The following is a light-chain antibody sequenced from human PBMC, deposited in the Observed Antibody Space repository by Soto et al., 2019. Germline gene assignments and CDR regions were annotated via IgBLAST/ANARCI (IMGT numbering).Light chain of an antibody. J-gene: IGLJ1*01. CDR1: SSDVGGYKH. Sequence: QSVLTQPASVSGSPGQSITISCTGTSSDVGGYKHVSWYQHHPRKAPKLMIYEVSNRPSGVSNRFSGSKSGYTASLTISGLQAEDEADYYCNSQRSSGTRVFGTGTKLTVL. V-gene: IGLV2-14*01. CDR2: EVS. CDR3: NSQRSSGTRV.